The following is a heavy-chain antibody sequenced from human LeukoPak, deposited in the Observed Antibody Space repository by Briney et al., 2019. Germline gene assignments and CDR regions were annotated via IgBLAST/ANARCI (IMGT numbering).Heavy chain of an antibody. CDR2: INPNSGGT. J-gene: IGHJ4*02. V-gene: IGHV1-2*02. CDR3: ARSWLSDY. Sequence: ASVKVSCKASGYTFTGYYMHWVRQAPGQGLEWMGWINPNSGGTNYAQKFQGRVTMTTDTSTSTAYMELRSLRSDDTAVYYCARSWLSDYWGQGTLVTVSS. CDR1: GYTFTGYY. D-gene: IGHD3-22*01.